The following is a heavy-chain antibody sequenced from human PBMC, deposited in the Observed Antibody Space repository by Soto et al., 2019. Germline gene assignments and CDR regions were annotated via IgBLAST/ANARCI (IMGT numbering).Heavy chain of an antibody. V-gene: IGHV2-5*02. J-gene: IGHJ6*02. CDR2: IYWDDDK. CDR1: GFSVSTSGVG. D-gene: IGHD2-15*01. CDR3: AHKGGRCAAMDV. Sequence: QITLKESGPTLVKPTQTLTLTCTFSGFSVSTSGVGVAWIRQPPGKALEWLALIYWDDDKRYSPFLQSRVTITKDTSKNQVVLTMTNMDPVDTATYYCAHKGGRCAAMDVWGQGTTVTVSS.